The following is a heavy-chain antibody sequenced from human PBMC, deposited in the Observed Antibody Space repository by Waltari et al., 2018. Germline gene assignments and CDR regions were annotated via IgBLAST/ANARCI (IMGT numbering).Heavy chain of an antibody. J-gene: IGHJ4*02. V-gene: IGHV1-69*01. CDR1: GGTFSSYA. CDR3: ARESDPSSSWYS. Sequence: QVQLVQSGAEVKKPGSSVKVSCTASGGTFSSYAISWVRQAPGQGLEWLGGIIPIFGTANYAQKVQGRVTITADEATSTAYMELSSLRSEDTAVYYCARESDPSSSWYSWGQGTLVTVSS. D-gene: IGHD6-13*01. CDR2: IIPIFGTA.